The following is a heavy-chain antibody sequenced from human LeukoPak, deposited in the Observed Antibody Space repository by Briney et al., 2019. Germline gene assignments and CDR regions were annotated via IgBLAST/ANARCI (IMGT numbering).Heavy chain of an antibody. CDR2: IWYDGSNK. Sequence: PRRSLTLSCAASGFTFSSYGMHWVRQAPGKGLEWVAVIWYDGSNKYYADSVKGRSTISRDNSKNTLYLQMNSLRAEDTAVYYCATPGGNSGNFQHWGQGTLV. CDR3: ATPGGNSGNFQH. V-gene: IGHV3-33*01. CDR1: GFTFSSYG. J-gene: IGHJ1*01. D-gene: IGHD4-23*01.